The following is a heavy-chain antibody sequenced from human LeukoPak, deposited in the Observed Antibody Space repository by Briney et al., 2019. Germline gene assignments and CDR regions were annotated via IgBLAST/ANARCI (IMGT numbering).Heavy chain of an antibody. V-gene: IGHV4-34*01. CDR3: ASLRTTVTTRRPDY. J-gene: IGHJ4*02. Sequence: NSSETLSLTCAVYGGSFSGYYWSWIRQPPGKGLEWIGEINHSGSTNYNPSLKSRVTISVDTSKSQFSLKLSSVTAADTAVYYCASLRTTVTTRRPDYWGQGTLVTVSS. CDR2: INHSGST. CDR1: GGSFSGYY. D-gene: IGHD4-17*01.